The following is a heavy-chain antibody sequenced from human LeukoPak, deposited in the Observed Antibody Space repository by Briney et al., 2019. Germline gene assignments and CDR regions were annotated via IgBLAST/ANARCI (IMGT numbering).Heavy chain of an antibody. CDR3: TKGRPGEL. CDR2: ISSSSSYI. Sequence: GGSLRLSCAASGFSFSNYNMNWVRQAPGKGLEWVSSISSSSSYIYYADSVKGRFTISRDNAKNSLYLQMNSLRAEDTAMYYCTKGRPGELWGQGTLITVSS. D-gene: IGHD4-17*01. J-gene: IGHJ4*02. V-gene: IGHV3-21*01. CDR1: GFSFSNYN.